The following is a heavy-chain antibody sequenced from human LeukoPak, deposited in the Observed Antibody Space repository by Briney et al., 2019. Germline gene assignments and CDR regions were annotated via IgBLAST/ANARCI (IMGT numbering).Heavy chain of an antibody. Sequence: ASVKVSCKPSRYMFTAYNMHSVRQAPRQGLERMGWINPNSGATNYAQKFQGRVTMTRDTSISTAYMELSSLRSDDTAVYYCARGYCSGDCFTLFDYWGQGTLVTVSS. V-gene: IGHV1-2*02. CDR1: RYMFTAYN. CDR2: INPNSGAT. CDR3: ARGYCSGDCFTLFDY. J-gene: IGHJ4*02. D-gene: IGHD2-21*02.